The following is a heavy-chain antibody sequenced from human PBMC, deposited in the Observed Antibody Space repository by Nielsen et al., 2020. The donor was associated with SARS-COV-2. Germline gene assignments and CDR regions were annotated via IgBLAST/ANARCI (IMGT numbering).Heavy chain of an antibody. CDR1: GFTFSSYS. J-gene: IGHJ6*02. Sequence: GESLKISCAASGFTFSSYSMNWVRQAPGKGLEWVSYIRSSSSTIYYADSVKGRFTISRDNAKNSLYLQMNSLRDEDTAVYYCARDDSYYYGSKTEYYYGMDVWGQGTTVTVSS. V-gene: IGHV3-48*02. CDR3: ARDDSYYYGSKTEYYYGMDV. D-gene: IGHD3-10*01. CDR2: IRSSSSTI.